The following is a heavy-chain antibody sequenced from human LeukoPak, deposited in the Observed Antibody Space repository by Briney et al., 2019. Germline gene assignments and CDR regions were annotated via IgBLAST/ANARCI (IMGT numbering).Heavy chain of an antibody. D-gene: IGHD3-10*01. CDR2: INHSGST. Sequence: PSGTLSLTCAAYGGSFSGYYWSWIRQPPGKGLEWIGEINHSGSTNYNPSLKSRVTISVDTSKNQFSLKLSSVTAADTAVYYCARHRAAYYKRGDAFDIWGQGTMVTVSS. V-gene: IGHV4-34*01. CDR3: ARHRAAYYKRGDAFDI. CDR1: GGSFSGYY. J-gene: IGHJ3*02.